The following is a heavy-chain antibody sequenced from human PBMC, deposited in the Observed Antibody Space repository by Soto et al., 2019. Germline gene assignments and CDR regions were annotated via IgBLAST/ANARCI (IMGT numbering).Heavy chain of an antibody. D-gene: IGHD2-15*01. J-gene: IGHJ5*02. Sequence: SETLSLTCTVSGGSISSSSYYWGWIRQPPGKGLEWIGYIYYSGSTYYNPSLKSRVTISVDTSKNQFSLKLSSVTAPDTAVYYCARFWFILGGGGYPNWFAPWGQGTLVTVSS. CDR1: GGSISSSSYY. CDR2: IYYSGST. V-gene: IGHV4-30-4*08. CDR3: ARFWFILGGGGYPNWFAP.